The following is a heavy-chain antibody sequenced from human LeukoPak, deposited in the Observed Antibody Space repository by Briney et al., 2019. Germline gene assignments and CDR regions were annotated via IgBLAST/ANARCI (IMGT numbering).Heavy chain of an antibody. Sequence: SETLSLTCTVSGGSISSGDYYWGWIRQPPGKGLEWIGYIYYSGSTYYNPSLKSRVTISVDTSKNQFSLKLSSVTAADTAVYYCARESRHSGSSNWGQGTLVTVSS. V-gene: IGHV4-30-4*08. D-gene: IGHD1-26*01. CDR3: ARESRHSGSSN. CDR2: IYYSGST. J-gene: IGHJ4*02. CDR1: GGSISSGDYY.